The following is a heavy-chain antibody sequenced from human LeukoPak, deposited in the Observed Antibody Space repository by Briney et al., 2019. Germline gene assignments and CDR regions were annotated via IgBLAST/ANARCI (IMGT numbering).Heavy chain of an antibody. D-gene: IGHD3-22*01. CDR2: IKQDGSEK. Sequence: PGGSLRLSCAASGFTFNNYAMSWVRQAPGKGLEWVANIKQDGSEKYYVDSVKGRFTISRDNAKNSLYLQMNSLRAEDTAVYYCARDLTWVYDSSGFFDYWGQGTLVTVSS. CDR3: ARDLTWVYDSSGFFDY. J-gene: IGHJ4*02. V-gene: IGHV3-7*01. CDR1: GFTFNNYA.